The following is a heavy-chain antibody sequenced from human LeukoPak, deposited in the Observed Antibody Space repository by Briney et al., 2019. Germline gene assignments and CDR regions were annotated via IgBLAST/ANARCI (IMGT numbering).Heavy chain of an antibody. D-gene: IGHD5-12*01. CDR2: IYYSGST. CDR3: TRDSSGYDWFYDY. J-gene: IGHJ4*02. V-gene: IGHV4-39*07. CDR1: GGSISSSSYY. Sequence: SETLSLTCTVSGGSISSSSYYWGWIRQPPGKGLEWIGNIYYSGSTYYNPSLKSRVTMSVDTSKNQFSLRLSSVTAADTAVYYCTRDSSGYDWFYDYWGQGTLVTVSS.